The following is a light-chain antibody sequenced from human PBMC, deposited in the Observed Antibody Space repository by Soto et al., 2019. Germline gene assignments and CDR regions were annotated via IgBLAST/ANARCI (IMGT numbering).Light chain of an antibody. CDR2: SAS. V-gene: IGKV1-27*01. J-gene: IGKJ1*01. CDR3: QKYNIAPSWT. Sequence: RKAQSASSLSASVRERVGLXCLASQGISNYLACYQRKPGKVPDLLISSASTLQSGAPSRFSGSGSGTDFTPTISSLQPEDVATFYCQKYNIAPSWTFGQGTKVDIK. CDR1: QGISNY.